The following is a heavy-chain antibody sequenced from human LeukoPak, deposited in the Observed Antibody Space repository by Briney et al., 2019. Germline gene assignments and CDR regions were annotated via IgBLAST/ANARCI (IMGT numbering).Heavy chain of an antibody. CDR2: FDPEDGET. J-gene: IGHJ5*02. D-gene: IGHD6-13*01. V-gene: IGHV1-24*01. Sequence: ASVKVSCRVSGYTLTELSMHWVRLAPGKGLEWMGGFDPEDGETIYAQKFQGRVTMTEDTSTDTAYMELSSLRSEDTAVYYCATERYSSSWQRLNWFDPWGQGTLVTVSS. CDR3: ATERYSSSWQRLNWFDP. CDR1: GYTLTELS.